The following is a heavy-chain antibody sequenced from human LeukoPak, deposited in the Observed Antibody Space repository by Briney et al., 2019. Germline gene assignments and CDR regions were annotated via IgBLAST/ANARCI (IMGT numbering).Heavy chain of an antibody. J-gene: IGHJ5*02. D-gene: IGHD3-3*01. CDR3: AVLRFLENNWFDP. CDR1: GDSISRYY. Sequence: SETLSLTCTVSGDSISRYYWSWIRQPAGKGLEWIGRVSTSGSTNYNPSLKSRVTMSVDTSKNQFSLKLSSVTAADTAVYYCAVLRFLENNWFDPWGQGTLVTVSS. CDR2: VSTSGST. V-gene: IGHV4-4*07.